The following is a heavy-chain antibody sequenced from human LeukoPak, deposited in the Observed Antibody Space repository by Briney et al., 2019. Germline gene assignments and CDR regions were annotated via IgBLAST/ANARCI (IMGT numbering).Heavy chain of an antibody. CDR3: ATEGRLDYYDSSGYRF. CDR2: FDPEDGET. Sequence: ASVKVSCKVSGYTLTELSMHWVRQAPGKGLEWMGGFDPEDGETIYAQKFQGRVTMTEDTSTDTAYMELSSLRSEDTAVYYCATEGRLDYYDSSGYRFWGQGTLVTVSS. CDR1: GYTLTELS. J-gene: IGHJ4*02. D-gene: IGHD3-22*01. V-gene: IGHV1-24*01.